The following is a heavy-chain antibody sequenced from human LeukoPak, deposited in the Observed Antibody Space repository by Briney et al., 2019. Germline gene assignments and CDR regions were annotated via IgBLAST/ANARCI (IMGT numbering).Heavy chain of an antibody. CDR3: ARVRYSPSRNGIDW. J-gene: IGHJ4*02. CDR2: ISSDSSYI. V-gene: IGHV3-21*01. D-gene: IGHD5-12*01. CDR1: GFTFGSYS. Sequence: GSLRLSCAASGFTFGSYSMSWVRQAPGKGLEWVSAISSDSSYIYYADSMRGRFTISRDNAKKSLFLQMNSLRVADTAVYYCARVRYSPSRNGIDWWGQGTPVTVSS.